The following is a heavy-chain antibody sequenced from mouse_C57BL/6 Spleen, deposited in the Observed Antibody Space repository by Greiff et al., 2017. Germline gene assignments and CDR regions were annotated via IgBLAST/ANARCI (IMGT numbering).Heavy chain of an antibody. CDR1: GFTFSNYW. J-gene: IGHJ1*03. CDR2: IRLKSDNYAT. CDR3: TTYYDYDGYFDV. V-gene: IGHV6-3*01. D-gene: IGHD2-4*01. Sequence: EVMLVESGGGLVQPGGSMKLSCVASGFTFSNYWMNWVRQSPEKGLEWVAQIRLKSDNYATHYAESVKGRFTISRDDSKSSVYLQMNNLRAEDTGIYYCTTYYDYDGYFDVWGTGTTVTVSS.